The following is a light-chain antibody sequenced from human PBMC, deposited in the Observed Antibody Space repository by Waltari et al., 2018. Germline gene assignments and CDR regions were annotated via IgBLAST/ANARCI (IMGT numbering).Light chain of an antibody. CDR1: HGISSW. V-gene: IGKV1D-16*01. CDR3: EQYDDLPYS. Sequence: DIQMTQSPSSLSASVGAKVTITCHASHGISSWLAWYQQKPGKAPKPLIYAASSLQSGVPSRFSGSGSGTDYTLTISSLQPEDFATYYCEQYDDLPYSFGQGTKVEIK. J-gene: IGKJ2*03. CDR2: AAS.